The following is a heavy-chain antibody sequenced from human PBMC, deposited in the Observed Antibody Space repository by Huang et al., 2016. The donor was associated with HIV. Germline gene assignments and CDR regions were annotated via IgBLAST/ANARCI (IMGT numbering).Heavy chain of an antibody. J-gene: IGHJ4*02. CDR2: ISYDGSNK. CDR1: GFSFGTYG. Sequence: VQLVESGGGVVQPGRSLRLACTASGFSFGTYGLHWVRQAPGKGLGWVAVISYDGSNKYYAHSVKGRFTISRDTSENKVYLQMNSLRHEDTAVYYCAKDGADEEWDIDYWGQGTLVTVSS. CDR3: AKDGADEEWDIDY. D-gene: IGHD1-26*01. V-gene: IGHV3-30*18.